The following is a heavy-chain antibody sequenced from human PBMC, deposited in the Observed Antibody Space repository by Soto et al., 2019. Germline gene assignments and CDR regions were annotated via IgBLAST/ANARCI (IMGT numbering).Heavy chain of an antibody. V-gene: IGHV4-39*01. CDR2: IYYSGST. CDR1: GGSISSSSYY. D-gene: IGHD3-9*01. CDR3: ARHVRRHFDWLLFDY. Sequence: PSETLSLTCTVSGGSISSSSYYWGWIRQPPGKGLEWIGSIYYSGSTYYNPSLKSRVTISVDTSKNQFSLKLSSVTAADTAVYYCARHVRRHFDWLLFDYWGQGTLVTVS. J-gene: IGHJ4*02.